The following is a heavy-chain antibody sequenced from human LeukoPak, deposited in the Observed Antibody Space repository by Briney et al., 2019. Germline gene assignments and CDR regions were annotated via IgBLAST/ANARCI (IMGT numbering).Heavy chain of an antibody. CDR2: IRRDGSQK. CDR1: GFSFSSNW. Sequence: GGSLRLSCAAPGFSFSSNWMGWVRQAPGKGLEWVAHIRRDGSQKYYLDSVKGRFTISRDNAKNSLYLQMNSLRVEDTAVYYCARLGLEVGGPNWFDPWGQGTLVTVSS. J-gene: IGHJ5*02. CDR3: ARLGLEVGGPNWFDP. D-gene: IGHD1-1*01. V-gene: IGHV3-7*01.